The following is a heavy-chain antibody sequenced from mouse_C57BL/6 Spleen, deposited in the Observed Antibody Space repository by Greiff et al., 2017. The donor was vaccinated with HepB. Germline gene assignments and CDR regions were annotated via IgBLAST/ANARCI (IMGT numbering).Heavy chain of an antibody. CDR3: ARGGNWGFAY. V-gene: IGHV5-16*01. Sequence: EVQLQESEGGLVQPGSSMKLSCTASGFTFSDYYMAWVRQVPEKGLEWVANINYDGSSTYYLDSLKSRFIISRDNAKNILYLQMSSLKSEDTATYYCARGGNWGFAYWGQGTLVTVSA. CDR2: INYDGSST. J-gene: IGHJ3*01. CDR1: GFTFSDYY. D-gene: IGHD2-1*01.